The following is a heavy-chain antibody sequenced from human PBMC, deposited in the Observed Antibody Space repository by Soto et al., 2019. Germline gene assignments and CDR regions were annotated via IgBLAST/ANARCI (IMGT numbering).Heavy chain of an antibody. CDR2: IWYDGSNK. CDR1: GFTFSSYG. Sequence: QVQLVESGGGVVQPGRSLRLSCAASGFTFSSYGMHWVRQAPGKGLEWVAVIWYDGSNKYYADSVKGRFTISRDNSKNTLYLQMNSLRAEDTAVYYCARGGSSGWYHADYWGQGTLVSVSP. D-gene: IGHD6-19*01. V-gene: IGHV3-33*01. J-gene: IGHJ4*02. CDR3: ARGGSSGWYHADY.